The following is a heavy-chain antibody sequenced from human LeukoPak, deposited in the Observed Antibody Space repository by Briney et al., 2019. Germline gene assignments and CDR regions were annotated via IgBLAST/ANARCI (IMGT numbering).Heavy chain of an antibody. CDR3: ASSTPPLGYHDSSGYYITPYY. J-gene: IGHJ4*02. D-gene: IGHD3-22*01. V-gene: IGHV4-39*01. Sequence: SETLSLTCTVSGGSISSSSYYWGWIRQPPGKGLEWIGSIYYSGSTYYNPSLKSRVTISVDTSKNQFSLKLSSVTAADTAVYYCASSTPPLGYHDSSGYYITPYYWGQGTLVTVSS. CDR1: GGSISSSSYY. CDR2: IYYSGST.